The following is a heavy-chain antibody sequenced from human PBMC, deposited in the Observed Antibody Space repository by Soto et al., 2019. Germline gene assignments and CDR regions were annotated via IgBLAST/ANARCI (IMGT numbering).Heavy chain of an antibody. Sequence: ASVKVSCKASGYTFTSYGISWVRQAPGQGLEWMGWISAYNGNTNYAQKLQGRVTMTTDTSTSTAYMELRSLRSDDTAVYYCARVYGQWLVPDPSMDDYWGQGTLVTVSS. D-gene: IGHD6-19*01. CDR3: ARVYGQWLVPDPSMDDY. J-gene: IGHJ4*02. V-gene: IGHV1-18*01. CDR1: GYTFTSYG. CDR2: ISAYNGNT.